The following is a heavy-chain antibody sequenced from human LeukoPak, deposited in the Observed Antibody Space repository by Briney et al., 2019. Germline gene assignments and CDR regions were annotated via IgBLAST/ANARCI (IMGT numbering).Heavy chain of an antibody. V-gene: IGHV3-11*01. CDR1: GFTFSDYY. J-gene: IGHJ4*02. CDR2: ISSSGSPI. Sequence: GGSLRLSCAASGFTFSDYYMSWIRQAPGKGLEWVSYISSSGSPIYYADSVKGRFTISRDNAKNSLYLQMNSLRAEDTAVYYCAKSGGYYPYYFDYWGQGTLVTVSS. CDR3: AKSGGYYPYYFDY. D-gene: IGHD3-22*01.